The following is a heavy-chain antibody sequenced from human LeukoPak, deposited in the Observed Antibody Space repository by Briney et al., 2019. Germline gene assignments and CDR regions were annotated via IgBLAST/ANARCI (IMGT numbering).Heavy chain of an antibody. CDR2: IYTSGST. Sequence: SETLSLTCTVSGGSISSYYWSWIRQPPGKGLEWIGYIYTSGSTNYNPSLKSRVTISVDTSKNQFSLKLSSVTAADTAVYYCARGRGWFGELHPAWGQGTMVTVSS. V-gene: IGHV4-4*09. J-gene: IGHJ3*01. CDR3: ARGRGWFGELHPA. D-gene: IGHD3-10*01. CDR1: GGSISSYY.